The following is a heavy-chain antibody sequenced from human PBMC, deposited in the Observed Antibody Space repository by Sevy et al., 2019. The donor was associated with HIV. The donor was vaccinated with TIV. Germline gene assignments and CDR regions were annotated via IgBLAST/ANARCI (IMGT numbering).Heavy chain of an antibody. CDR2: LSSHNAGST. D-gene: IGHD3-9*01. CDR1: GLIFSNYA. CDR3: VKDRIETILWSKGDWFDP. J-gene: IGHJ5*02. Sequence: GGSLRLSCSASGLIFSNYAMHWIRQAPGKGLEYVSGLSSHNAGSTYYADSVNGRFTISRDNSTNTLYLQMTSLRTEDTAVYYCVKDRIETILWSKGDWFDPWGQGTLVTVSS. V-gene: IGHV3-64D*06.